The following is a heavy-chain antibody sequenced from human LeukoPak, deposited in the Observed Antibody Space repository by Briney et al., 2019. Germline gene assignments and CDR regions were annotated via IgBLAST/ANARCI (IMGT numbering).Heavy chain of an antibody. D-gene: IGHD2-2*02. V-gene: IGHV1-69*05. CDR2: IIPIFGTA. J-gene: IGHJ6*03. Sequence: GASVNVSCKASGGTFSSYAISWVRQAPGQGLEWMGGIIPIFGTANYAQTFQGRVTITTDESTSTAYMELSNLRSEDTAVYYCASSSGYCSSTSCYRVSADYCYYMDVWGKGTTVTVSS. CDR3: ASSSGYCSSTSCYRVSADYCYYMDV. CDR1: GGTFSSYA.